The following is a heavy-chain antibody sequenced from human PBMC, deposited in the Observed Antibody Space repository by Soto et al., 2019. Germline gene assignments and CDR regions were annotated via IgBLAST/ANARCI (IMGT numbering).Heavy chain of an antibody. CDR3: AKEWAATGQAPVGY. J-gene: IGHJ4*02. CDR1: GFTFSSYG. Sequence: PGGSLRLSCAASGFTFSSYGMHWVRQAPGKGLEWVAVISYDGSNKYYADSVKGRFTISRDNSRNTLYLQMNSLRADDTAVYYCAKEWAATGQAPVGYWGQGTLVTVSS. V-gene: IGHV3-30*18. D-gene: IGHD1-1*01. CDR2: ISYDGSNK.